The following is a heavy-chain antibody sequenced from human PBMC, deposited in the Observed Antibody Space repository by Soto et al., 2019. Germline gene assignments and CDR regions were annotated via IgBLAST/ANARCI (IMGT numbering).Heavy chain of an antibody. Sequence: PGGSLRLSCAASGFTFGSYSMNWVRQAPGKGLEWVSSISSSKSYIYYADSVKGRFTMSRDNAKNSLYLQMNSLRAEDTAVYYCARGGSGWDADLDYWGHGTLVTVSS. J-gene: IGHJ4*01. CDR2: ISSSKSYI. CDR3: ARGGSGWDADLDY. D-gene: IGHD6-19*01. V-gene: IGHV3-21*01. CDR1: GFTFGSYS.